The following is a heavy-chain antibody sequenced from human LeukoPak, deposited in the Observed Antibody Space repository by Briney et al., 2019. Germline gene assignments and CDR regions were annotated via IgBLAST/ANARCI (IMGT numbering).Heavy chain of an antibody. D-gene: IGHD3-22*01. CDR1: GFTFSSYA. J-gene: IGHJ4*02. Sequence: GSLSLSCAASGFTFSSYAMSWVRQAPGKGLEWVSAISGSGGSTYYADSVKGRFTISRDNSKNTLYLQMNSLRAEDTAVYYCAKGRRNGYYSFSYFDYWGQGTLVTVSS. CDR3: AKGRRNGYYSFSYFDY. CDR2: ISGSGGST. V-gene: IGHV3-23*01.